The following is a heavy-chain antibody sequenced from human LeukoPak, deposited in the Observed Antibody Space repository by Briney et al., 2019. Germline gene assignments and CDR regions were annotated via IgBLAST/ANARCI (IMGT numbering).Heavy chain of an antibody. D-gene: IGHD6-19*01. CDR1: GDSVSSNSVG. Sequence: SQTLSLTCAISGDSVSSNSVGWNWIRQSPSRGLEWLGRTYYRSKWYNDYAVSVKSRITINTDTSKNQFSLQLNSVTPEDTAVYYCARSPSPYSSGWYFDYWGQGTLVTVSS. V-gene: IGHV6-1*01. CDR2: TYYRSKWYN. J-gene: IGHJ4*02. CDR3: ARSPSPYSSGWYFDY.